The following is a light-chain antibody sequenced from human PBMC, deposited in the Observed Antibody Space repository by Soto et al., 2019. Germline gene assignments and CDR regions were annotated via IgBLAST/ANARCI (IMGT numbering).Light chain of an antibody. CDR3: QPYESSLTVSTV. Sequence: CVRPEPPPVSRSPGERFTVSCGRSSCNLGEGYDVQWYRQFPGPAPKPLISPNSVRPSGVPDRFSGSKPGTSASLAIPGLQAEDEADYYRQPYESSLTVSTVLGSGTKVTVL. J-gene: IGLJ1*01. CDR1: SCNLGEGYD. V-gene: IGLV1-40*01. CDR2: PNS.